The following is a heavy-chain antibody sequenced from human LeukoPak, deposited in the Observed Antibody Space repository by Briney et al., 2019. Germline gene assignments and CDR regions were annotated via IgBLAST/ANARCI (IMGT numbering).Heavy chain of an antibody. Sequence: GGSLRLSCAASGFTFSSYWMHWVRQAPGKGLVWVSSINSDGTTTSYADSVKGRFTISRDNAKNRLYLQMNSLRAEDTAVYYCANQVDYGGYYFDYWGQGTLVTVSS. D-gene: IGHD4-23*01. CDR3: ANQVDYGGYYFDY. V-gene: IGHV3-74*01. CDR2: INSDGTTT. J-gene: IGHJ4*02. CDR1: GFTFSSYW.